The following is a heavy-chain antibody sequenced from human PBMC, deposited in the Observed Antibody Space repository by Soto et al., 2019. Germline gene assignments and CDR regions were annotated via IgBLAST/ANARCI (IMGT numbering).Heavy chain of an antibody. CDR1: GFTFSSYS. Sequence: GGSVRLSCAASGFTFSSYSMNWVRQAPGKGLEWVSSISSSSSYIYYADSVKGRFTISRDNAKNSLYLQMNSLRSEDTAVYYCAHQYSSGWSDYWGQGTLVTVSS. J-gene: IGHJ4*02. V-gene: IGHV3-21*04. D-gene: IGHD6-19*01. CDR2: ISSSSSYI. CDR3: AHQYSSGWSDY.